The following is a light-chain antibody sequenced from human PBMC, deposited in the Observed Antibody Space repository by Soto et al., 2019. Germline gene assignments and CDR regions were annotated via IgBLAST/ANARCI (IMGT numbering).Light chain of an antibody. CDR2: ETT. CDR3: QQSYNPPYS. V-gene: IGKV1-39*01. J-gene: IGKJ2*03. CDR1: QSISSY. Sequence: DIQMTQSPSSLSASVGDRVTITCRASQSISSYLNWYQQKPGKAPKLLIYETTNLQSGVPSRFSGRGSGTDVALTISSLQPEDFATYYCQQSYNPPYSFGQGTKLEIK.